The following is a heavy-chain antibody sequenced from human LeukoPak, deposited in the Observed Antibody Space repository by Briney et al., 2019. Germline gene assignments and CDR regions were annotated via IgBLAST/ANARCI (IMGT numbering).Heavy chain of an antibody. J-gene: IGHJ4*02. CDR3: AGTAYHYFDY. CDR2: IYSSGST. V-gene: IGHV4-4*07. Sequence: SETLSLTCSVSGGSISSYYWSWIRQPAGKGLEWIGRIYSSGSTNYNPPLKSRVTMSVDTSKNQFSLKLSSVTAADTAVYYCAGTAYHYFDYWGQGTLVTVSS. D-gene: IGHD3-16*01. CDR1: GGSISSYY.